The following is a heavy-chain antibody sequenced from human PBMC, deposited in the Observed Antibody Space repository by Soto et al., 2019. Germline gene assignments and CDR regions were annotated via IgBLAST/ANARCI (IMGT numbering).Heavy chain of an antibody. CDR3: AGLPFFGLDYYYGMDV. D-gene: IGHD3-3*01. Sequence: SETLSLTCTVSDVSISSYYWSWIRQPAGKGLEWIGRIYTSGSTYYNPSLKSRVTISVDTSKNQFSLKLSSVTAADTAVYYCAGLPFFGLDYYYGMDVWGQGTTVTVSS. CDR2: IYTSGST. V-gene: IGHV4-4*07. CDR1: DVSISSYY. J-gene: IGHJ6*02.